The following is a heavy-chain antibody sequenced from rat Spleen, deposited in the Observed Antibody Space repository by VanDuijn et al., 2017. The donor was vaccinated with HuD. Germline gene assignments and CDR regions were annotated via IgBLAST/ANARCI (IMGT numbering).Heavy chain of an antibody. CDR3: ARHTINVMDA. V-gene: IGHV5-29*01. Sequence: EVQLVESDGGLVQPGRSLKLSCAASGFTFSDYYMAWVRQAPTKGLEWVATISYDGSSTYYRDSVKGRFTIARDNAKSTLNQQMDSVRSEDTATYYCARHTINVMDAWGQGASVTVSS. J-gene: IGHJ4*01. D-gene: IGHD1-12*01. CDR1: GFTFSDYY. CDR2: ISYDGSST.